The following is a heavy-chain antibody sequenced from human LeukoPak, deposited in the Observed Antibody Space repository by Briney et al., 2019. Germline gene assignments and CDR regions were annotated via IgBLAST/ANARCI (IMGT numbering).Heavy chain of an antibody. V-gene: IGHV3-48*01. CDR2: ISSSSSTI. CDR1: GFTFSSYS. J-gene: IGHJ4*02. Sequence: GGSLRLSCAASGFTFSSYSMNWVRQAPGKGLEWVSYISSSSSTIYYADSVEGRFTLSRDNAKNSLYLQMNSLRAEDTAVYYCARRVRPDYYDSGSPQTFDCWGQGTLVTVSS. D-gene: IGHD3-10*01. CDR3: ARRVRPDYYDSGSPQTFDC.